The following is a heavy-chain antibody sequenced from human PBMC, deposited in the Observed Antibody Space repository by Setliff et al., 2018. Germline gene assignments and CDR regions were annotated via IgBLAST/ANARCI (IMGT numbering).Heavy chain of an antibody. CDR1: GFTFRSYS. CDR3: GRDLSGRSDH. CDR2: ISSSSSTI. V-gene: IGHV3-48*01. D-gene: IGHD3-3*01. Sequence: GGSLRLSCAASGFTFRSYSMNWVRQAPGKGLEWVSYISSSSSTIYYADSVKGRFTISRDNAKNLLYLQMNSLRAEDTAVYYCGRDLSGRSDHWGQGTLVTVSS. J-gene: IGHJ4*02.